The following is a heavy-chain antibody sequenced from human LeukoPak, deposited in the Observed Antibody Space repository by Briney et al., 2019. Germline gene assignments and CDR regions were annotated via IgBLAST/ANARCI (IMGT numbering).Heavy chain of an antibody. J-gene: IGHJ4*02. D-gene: IGHD6-13*01. CDR2: IKQDGSEK. CDR3: ARDVAAGYFDY. CDR1: GFTFSSYS. Sequence: GGSLRLSCAASGFTFSSYSMNWVRQAPGKGLEWVANIKQDGSEKYYVDSVKGRFTISRDNAKNSLYLQMNSLRAEDTAVYYCARDVAAGYFDYWGQGTLVTVSS. V-gene: IGHV3-7*01.